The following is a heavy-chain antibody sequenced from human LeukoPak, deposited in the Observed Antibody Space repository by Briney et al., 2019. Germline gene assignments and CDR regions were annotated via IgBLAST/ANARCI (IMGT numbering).Heavy chain of an antibody. J-gene: IGHJ3*02. D-gene: IGHD3-10*01. CDR3: AKESYYSAVFDI. CDR1: GFTFSSYG. Sequence: GGSLRLSCAASGFTFSSYGMHWVRQAPGKGLEWVAVISYDGSNKYYADSVKGRFTISRGNSKNTLYLQMNSLRAEDTAVYYCAKESYYSAVFDIWGQGTMVTVSS. CDR2: ISYDGSNK. V-gene: IGHV3-30*18.